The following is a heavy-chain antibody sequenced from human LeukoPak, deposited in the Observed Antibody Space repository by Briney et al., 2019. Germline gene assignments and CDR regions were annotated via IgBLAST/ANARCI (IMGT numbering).Heavy chain of an antibody. CDR3: ARTTDSGNMDV. V-gene: IGHV4-38-2*02. D-gene: IGHD3-10*01. Sequence: NPSETLSLTCTVSGYSISSGYYWGWIRQPPGKRLEWIGSIYHSGSTYYNPSLKSRVTISVDTSKNQFSLKLSSVTAADTAVYYCARTTDSGNMDVWGKGTTVTISS. CDR1: GYSISSGYY. CDR2: IYHSGST. J-gene: IGHJ6*03.